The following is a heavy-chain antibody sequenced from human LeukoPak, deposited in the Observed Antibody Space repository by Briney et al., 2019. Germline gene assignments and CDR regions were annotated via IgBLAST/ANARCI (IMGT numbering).Heavy chain of an antibody. CDR3: ASSRAYASGNYHSPVWYYHYGMDV. J-gene: IGHJ6*02. V-gene: IGHV4-59*01. D-gene: IGHD3-10*01. Sequence: SETLSLTCTVSGGSLTTYYWSWVRQPPGKGLEWIGYIYYSASANYNPSLKSRVTISVDTSRNQFSLKLSSVTAADTAMYYCASSRAYASGNYHSPVWYYHYGMDVWGQGTTVTVSS. CDR1: GGSLTTYY. CDR2: IYYSASA.